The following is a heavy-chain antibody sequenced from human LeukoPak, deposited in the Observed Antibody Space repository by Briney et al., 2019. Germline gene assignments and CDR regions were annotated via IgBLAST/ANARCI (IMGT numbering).Heavy chain of an antibody. CDR3: ARQLYDFWSGYSSWFDP. CDR2: IYYSGST. V-gene: IGHV4-30-4*08. J-gene: IGHJ5*02. D-gene: IGHD3-3*01. CDR1: GGSISSGDYY. Sequence: SQTLSLTCTVSGGSISSGDYYWSWIRQPPGKGLEWIGYIYYSGSTYYNPSLKSRVTISVDTSKNQFSLKLSSVTAADTAVYYCARQLYDFWSGYSSWFDPWGQGTLVTVSS.